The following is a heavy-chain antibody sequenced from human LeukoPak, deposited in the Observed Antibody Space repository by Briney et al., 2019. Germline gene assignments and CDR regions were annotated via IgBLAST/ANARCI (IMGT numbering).Heavy chain of an antibody. D-gene: IGHD5-24*01. CDR1: GFTFSSYS. CDR3: ARTRLDGYNLLEAPD. CDR2: ISSSSSYI. J-gene: IGHJ4*02. V-gene: IGHV3-21*04. Sequence: GGSLRLSCAASGFTFSSYSMNWVRQAPGKGLEWVSSISSSSSYIYYADSVKGRFTISRDNAKNSLYLQMNSLRAEDTAVYYCARTRLDGYNLLEAPDWGQGTLVTVSS.